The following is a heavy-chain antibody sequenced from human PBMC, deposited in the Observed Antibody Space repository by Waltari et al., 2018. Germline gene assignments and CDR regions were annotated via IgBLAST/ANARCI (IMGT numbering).Heavy chain of an antibody. CDR2: ISDSGTT. CDR1: EFPFRTYA. Sequence: EVQLLESGGGVVQPGGSLRLSCTASEFPFRTYALNWFRLAPGKGLDWVSGISDSGTTFYADSVKGRFTISRDNSKSTLYLQMNSVRAEDTAVYYCARGSTVLTGYPFDYWGQGTLVTVSS. CDR3: ARGSTVLTGYPFDY. J-gene: IGHJ4*02. D-gene: IGHD3-9*01. V-gene: IGHV3-23*01.